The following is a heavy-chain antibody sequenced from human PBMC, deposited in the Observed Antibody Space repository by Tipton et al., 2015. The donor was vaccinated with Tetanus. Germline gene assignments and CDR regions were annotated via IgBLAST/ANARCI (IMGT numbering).Heavy chain of an antibody. D-gene: IGHD2-21*02. Sequence: TLSLTCTVSGGSISSSGYYWSWIRQPPGKGLEWIGEINHSGSTNYNPSLKSRVTISVDTSKNQFSLKLSSVTAADTAVYYCARGRAVTAIFPFDYWGQGTLVTVSS. CDR3: ARGRAVTAIFPFDY. J-gene: IGHJ4*02. CDR1: GGSISSSGYY. V-gene: IGHV4-39*07. CDR2: INHSGST.